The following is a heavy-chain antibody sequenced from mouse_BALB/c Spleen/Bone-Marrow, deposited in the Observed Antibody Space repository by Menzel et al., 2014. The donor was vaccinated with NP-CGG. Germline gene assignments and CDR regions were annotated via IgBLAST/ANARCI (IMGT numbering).Heavy chain of an antibody. J-gene: IGHJ3*01. V-gene: IGHV10-1*02. D-gene: IGHD3-2*01. CDR2: IRSKSNNYAT. CDR3: VRRDSSGYWFAY. Sequence: EVNVVESGGGLVQPKGSLKLSCAASGFTFNTYAMNWVRQAPGKGLEWVARIRSKSNNYATYYADSVKDRFTISRDGSQSMLYLQMNNLKTEDTAMYYCVRRDSSGYWFAYWGQGTLVTVSA. CDR1: GFTFNTYA.